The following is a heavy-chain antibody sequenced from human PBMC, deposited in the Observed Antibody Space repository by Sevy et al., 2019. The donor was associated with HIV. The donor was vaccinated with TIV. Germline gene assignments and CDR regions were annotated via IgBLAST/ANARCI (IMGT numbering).Heavy chain of an antibody. CDR2: IKEDGSDK. J-gene: IGHJ6*04. V-gene: IGHV3-7*01. Sequence: GGSLRLSCAASGFNLSSYWMNWVRQAPGKGLEWVANIKEDGSDKYYVDSVKGRFTISRDNAQNSLYLEMNSLRAEDTAVYYCARWDVWGKGTTVTVSS. CDR3: ARWDV. CDR1: GFNLSSYW.